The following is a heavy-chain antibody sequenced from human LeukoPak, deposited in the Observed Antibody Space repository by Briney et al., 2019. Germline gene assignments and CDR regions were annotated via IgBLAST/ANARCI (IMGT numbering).Heavy chain of an antibody. J-gene: IGHJ6*03. Sequence: PSETLSLTCTVSGGSISSYDWSWIRQPPGKGLEWIGCIYYSGSTNYNPSLKSRVTISVDTSKNQFSLKLSSVTAADTAVYYWARAGYGYGDYYYYYYMDVCGKGTTVSVSS. CDR3: ARAGYGYGDYYYYYYMDV. D-gene: IGHD4-17*01. V-gene: IGHV4-59*01. CDR2: IYYSGST. CDR1: GGSISSYD.